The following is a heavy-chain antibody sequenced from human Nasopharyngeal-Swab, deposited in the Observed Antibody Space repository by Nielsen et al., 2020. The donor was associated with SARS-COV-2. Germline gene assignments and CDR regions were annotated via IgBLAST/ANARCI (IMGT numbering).Heavy chain of an antibody. CDR2: IRSKAYGGTT. J-gene: IGHJ4*02. V-gene: IGHV3-49*03. CDR1: GFTFGDYA. D-gene: IGHD6-19*01. CDR3: TRETPYSSGWYSFDY. Sequence: GESLKISCTASGFTFGDYAMSWFRQTPRKGLEWVGFIRSKAYGGTTEYAASVKGRFTISRDDSKSIAYLQMNSLKTEDTAVYYCTRETPYSSGWYSFDYWGQGTLVTVSS.